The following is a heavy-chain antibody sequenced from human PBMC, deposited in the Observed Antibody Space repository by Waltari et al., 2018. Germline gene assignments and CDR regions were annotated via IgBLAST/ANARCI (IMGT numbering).Heavy chain of an antibody. CDR2: IYYSGST. J-gene: IGHJ3*02. V-gene: IGHV4-31*03. CDR3: ARDGGPSFYYDSSGGAFDI. Sequence: QVQLQESGPGLVKPSQTLSLTCTVSGGSISSGGYYWSWIRQHPGQGLEWIGYIYYSGSTYYNPSLKSRVTISVDTSKNQFSLKLSSVTAADTAVYYCARDGGPSFYYDSSGGAFDIWGQGTMVTVSS. CDR1: GGSISSGGYY. D-gene: IGHD3-22*01.